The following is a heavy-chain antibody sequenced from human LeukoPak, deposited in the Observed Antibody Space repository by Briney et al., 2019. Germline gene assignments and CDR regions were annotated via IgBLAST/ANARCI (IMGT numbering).Heavy chain of an antibody. V-gene: IGHV3-23*01. CDR2: ISSSGDST. J-gene: IGHJ6*03. CDR3: TTDSGSYYGVYYYYYMDV. D-gene: IGHD1-26*01. CDR1: GFTFNRYA. Sequence: GGSMRLSCAASGFTFNRYAMSWVRQAPGKGLEWVSAISSSGDSTYYADSVKGQFTISRDNSKNTLYLQLNSLKTEDTAVYYCTTDSGSYYGVYYYYYMDVWGKGTTVTVSS.